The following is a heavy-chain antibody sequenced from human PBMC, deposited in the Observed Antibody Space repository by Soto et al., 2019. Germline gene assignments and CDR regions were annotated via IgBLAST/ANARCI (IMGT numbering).Heavy chain of an antibody. D-gene: IGHD3-22*01. V-gene: IGHV1-18*01. CDR1: GYTFTSYA. CDR3: ARFLYYYYSSPHNLFAP. CDR2: LSTYTGNK. J-gene: IGHJ1*01. Sequence: GASVKVCCKASGYTFTSYAMSWVRPAPGQGLEWMGWLSTYTGNKNYEQKLQGGVTMTTDTSTSTAYMELRSLGSDDTAVYYCARFLYYYYSSPHNLFAPRGQRSPVIVSS.